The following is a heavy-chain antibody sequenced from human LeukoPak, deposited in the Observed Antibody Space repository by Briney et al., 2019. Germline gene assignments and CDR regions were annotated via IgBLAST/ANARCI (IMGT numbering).Heavy chain of an antibody. D-gene: IGHD3/OR15-3a*01. CDR3: AKPGLALRYYFDY. Sequence: GGSLRLSCAASGFTFSSYATSWLRQAPGKGLEWVSAISGSGGSTYYADSVKGRFTISRDNSKNTLYLQMNSLRAEDTAVYYCAKPGLALRYYFDYWGQGTLVTVSS. CDR1: GFTFSSYA. V-gene: IGHV3-23*01. CDR2: ISGSGGST. J-gene: IGHJ4*02.